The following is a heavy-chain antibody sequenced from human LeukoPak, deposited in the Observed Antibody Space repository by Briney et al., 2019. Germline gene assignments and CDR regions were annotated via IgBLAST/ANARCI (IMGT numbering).Heavy chain of an antibody. CDR2: INSDGSSA. CDR1: WFTFSDYW. V-gene: IGHV3-74*01. Sequence: GGSLRLSCAASWFTFSDYWIHWVRQAPGKGLVWFSHINSDGSSATYADSVKGRLTISRDNAKNTVYLQMNSLRAEDTAVYYCARGGVGCFDYWGQGALVTVSS. D-gene: IGHD6-19*01. CDR3: ARGGVGCFDY. J-gene: IGHJ4*02.